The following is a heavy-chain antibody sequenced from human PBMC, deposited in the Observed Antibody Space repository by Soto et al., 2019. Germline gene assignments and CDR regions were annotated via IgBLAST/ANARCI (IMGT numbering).Heavy chain of an antibody. CDR2: ISGSSSST. J-gene: IGHJ4*02. D-gene: IGHD3-22*01. Sequence: PGGSLRLSCAASGFTFSNYAMNWVRQAPGKGLKWVSTISGSSSSTYYADSVKGRFTISRDNSKNTLYLQMNSLRAEDTAVYYCAKVPNYYDSSGLSFVFWGQGTLVTVSS. CDR3: AKVPNYYDSSGLSFVF. V-gene: IGHV3-23*01. CDR1: GFTFSNYA.